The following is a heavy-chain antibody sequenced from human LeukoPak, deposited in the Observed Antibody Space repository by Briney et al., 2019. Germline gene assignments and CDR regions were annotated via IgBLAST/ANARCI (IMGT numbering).Heavy chain of an antibody. J-gene: IGHJ4*02. V-gene: IGHV1-18*01. D-gene: IGHD2/OR15-2a*01. CDR2: ISPYNGKT. CDR1: GYTFTNYG. CDR3: VRDLGSRPLIIFFDY. Sequence: ASMKVSCKTSGYTFTNYGINWVRQAPGQGLEWMGWISPYNGKTEFAQKFQGRVTMTTDTSTTTVYMELRSLRSDDTAVYYCVRDLGSRPLIIFFDYWGQGSLVTVSS.